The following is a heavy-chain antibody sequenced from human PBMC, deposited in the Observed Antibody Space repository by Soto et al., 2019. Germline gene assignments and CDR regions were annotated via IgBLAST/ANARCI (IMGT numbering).Heavy chain of an antibody. CDR1: GGSISSGGYY. V-gene: IGHV4-31*03. J-gene: IGHJ5*02. CDR3: ARNLLAHGSGAPRWCWFDP. CDR2: IYYSGST. Sequence: SETLSLTCTVSGGSISSGGYYWSWIRQHPGKGLEWIGYIYYSGSTYYNPSLKSRVTISVDTSKNQFSLKLSSVTAADTAVYYCARNLLAHGSGAPRWCWFDPWGQGTLVTVSS. D-gene: IGHD3-10*01.